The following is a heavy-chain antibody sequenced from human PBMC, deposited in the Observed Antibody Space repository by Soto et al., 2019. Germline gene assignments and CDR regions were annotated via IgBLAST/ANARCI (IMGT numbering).Heavy chain of an antibody. J-gene: IGHJ4*02. CDR3: ARHNYGSGSTYFDY. Sequence: PEKRPLPSTVSAGTPRLSKHHWGWIRQPPGKGLEWIGEIYHSGSTNYNPSLKSRVTISVDKSKNQFSLKLSSMTAADTAVYYCARHNYGSGSTYFDYWGQG. V-gene: IGHV4-39*01. CDR1: AGTPRLSKHH. CDR2: IYHSGST. D-gene: IGHD3-10*01.